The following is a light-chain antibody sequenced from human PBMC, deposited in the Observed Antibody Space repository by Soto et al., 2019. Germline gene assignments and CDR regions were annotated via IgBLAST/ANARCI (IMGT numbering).Light chain of an antibody. V-gene: IGLV3-9*01. CDR2: RDS. Sequence: SYELTQPLSVSVDLGQTARITCGGNNIGSKNVHWYQQKPGQAPVLVIYRDSNRHSGIPERFSGANSGNTATLTISRAQAGDEADYYCQVWDSSASVVFGGGTKLTVL. CDR1: NIGSKN. CDR3: QVWDSSASVV. J-gene: IGLJ2*01.